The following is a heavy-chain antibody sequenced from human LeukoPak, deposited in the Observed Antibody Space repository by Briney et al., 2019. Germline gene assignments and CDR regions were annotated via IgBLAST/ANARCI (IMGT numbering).Heavy chain of an antibody. CDR1: GYIFTNYY. V-gene: IGHV1-46*01. Sequence: GASVKVSCKASGYIFTNYYMHWVRQAPGQGLEGMGIINPSGGSTSYALKFQGRVTMTRDTSTSTVYMELSSLRSEDTAVYYCARGTIAAAAYFDYCGRGTLVAVSS. J-gene: IGHJ4*02. CDR2: INPSGGST. CDR3: ARGTIAAAAYFDY. D-gene: IGHD6-13*01.